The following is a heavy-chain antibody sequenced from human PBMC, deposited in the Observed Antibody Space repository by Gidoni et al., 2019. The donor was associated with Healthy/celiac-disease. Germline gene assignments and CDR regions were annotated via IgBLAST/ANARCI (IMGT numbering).Heavy chain of an antibody. Sequence: EVQLVTSGGGLVKPGGSLRLSCAASGFTFSNAWMRWVRQAPGKGLEWVGRIKSKTDGGTTDYAAPVKGRFTISRDDSKNTLYLQMNSLKTEDTAVYYCTTYSGYDYYYYYYGMDVWGQGTTVTVSS. CDR1: GFTFSNAW. CDR2: IKSKTDGGTT. J-gene: IGHJ6*02. V-gene: IGHV3-15*01. D-gene: IGHD5-12*01. CDR3: TTYSGYDYYYYYYGMDV.